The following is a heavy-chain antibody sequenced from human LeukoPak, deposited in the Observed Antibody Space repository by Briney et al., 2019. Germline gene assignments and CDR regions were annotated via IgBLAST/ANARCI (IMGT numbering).Heavy chain of an antibody. Sequence: SETLSLTCTVSGGSISSGDYYWSWIRQPPGKGLEWIGYIYYSGSTYYNPSLKSRVTISVDTSKNQFSLKLSSVTAADTAVYYCARTIRGYFPFDLWGRGTLVTVSS. CDR1: GGSISSGDYY. J-gene: IGHJ2*01. V-gene: IGHV4-30-4*01. CDR2: IYYSGST. D-gene: IGHD1-26*01. CDR3: ARTIRGYFPFDL.